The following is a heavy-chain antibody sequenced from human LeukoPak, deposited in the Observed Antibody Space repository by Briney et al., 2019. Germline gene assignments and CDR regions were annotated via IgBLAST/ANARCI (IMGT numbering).Heavy chain of an antibody. V-gene: IGHV3-21*01. D-gene: IGHD6-19*01. CDR2: ISSSSSYI. CDR1: GFTFSSYS. J-gene: IGHJ6*03. CDR3: ARFHSSGWTPYYYYNMAV. Sequence: VGSLRLSCAASGFTFSSYSMNWVRQAPGKGLVWVSSISSSSSYIYYADSVKGRFTISRDNAKNSLYLQMNSLRAEDTAVYYCARFHSSGWTPYYYYNMAVWGKGPTVTSSS.